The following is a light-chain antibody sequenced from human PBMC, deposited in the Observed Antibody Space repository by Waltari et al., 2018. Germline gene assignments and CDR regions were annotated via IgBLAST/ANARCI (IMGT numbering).Light chain of an antibody. CDR3: ATWDTTLSKV. Sequence: QSVLTQPPSVSAAPGQKVTISCSGTSSNIGNNYVSWYQQFPGTAPKLLIYDHNTRPSGIPDRFSGAKSGTSATLVITGLQTGDEAAYYCATWDTTLSKVFGGGTKLTVL. CDR2: DHN. V-gene: IGLV1-51*01. CDR1: SSNIGNNY. J-gene: IGLJ2*01.